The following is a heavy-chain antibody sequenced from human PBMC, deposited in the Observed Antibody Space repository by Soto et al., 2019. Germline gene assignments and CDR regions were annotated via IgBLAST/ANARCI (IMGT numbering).Heavy chain of an antibody. Sequence: QVQLVQSGAEVRKPGASVKVSCEASGYTFTSDDIYWVRQATGQGLEWMGWMNPNTGNSAYAQKFQGRVTVTSDTSINTVHMELSSLRSEDTAVYYCARRAETNGWNGFGADKYYFDFWGQGTLVTVSS. CDR2: MNPNTGNS. CDR1: GYTFTSDD. D-gene: IGHD1-1*01. J-gene: IGHJ4*02. CDR3: ARRAETNGWNGFGADKYYFDF. V-gene: IGHV1-8*01.